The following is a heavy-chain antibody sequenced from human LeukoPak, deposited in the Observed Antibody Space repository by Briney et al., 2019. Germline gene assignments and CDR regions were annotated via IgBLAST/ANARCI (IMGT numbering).Heavy chain of an antibody. CDR2: IYYSGIT. CDR1: GGSISSQY. V-gene: IGHV4-59*11. J-gene: IGHJ4*02. CDR3: ARTSYHYNSGDYGWYFDY. D-gene: IGHD3-10*01. Sequence: SETLSLTCTVSGGSISSQYWSLIREPTGKGLEWIGYIYYSGITKYSPSLKSRVTISVDTSKNQFSLRLTSVTAADTAVYYCARTSYHYNSGDYGWYFDYWGQGTLVTVSA.